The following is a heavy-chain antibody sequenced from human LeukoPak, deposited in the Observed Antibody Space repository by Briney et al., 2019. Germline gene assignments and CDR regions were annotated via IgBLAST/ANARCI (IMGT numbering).Heavy chain of an antibody. CDR1: GFTFSNAW. CDR2: IKSKTDGGTT. CDR3: TTRSPYYYDSSGYYPVGY. V-gene: IGHV3-15*01. Sequence: GGSLRLSCAASGFTFSNAWMSWVRQAPGKGLEWVGRIKSKTDGGTTDHAAPVKGRFTISRDDSKNTLYLQMNSLKTEDTAVYYCTTRSPYYYDSSGYYPVGYWGQGTLVTVSS. J-gene: IGHJ4*02. D-gene: IGHD3-22*01.